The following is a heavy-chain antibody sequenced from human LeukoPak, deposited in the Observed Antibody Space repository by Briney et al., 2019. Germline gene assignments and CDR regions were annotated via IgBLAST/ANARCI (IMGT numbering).Heavy chain of an antibody. Sequence: PSETLSLTCTVSGGSISSGDYYWSWIRQPPGKGLEWIGYIYYSGSTYYNPSLKSRVTISVDTSKNQFSLKLSSVTAADTAVYYCDREDGDEKTMIYSGQGTLVTVSS. J-gene: IGHJ4*02. CDR1: GGSISSGDYY. CDR3: DREDGDEKTMIY. D-gene: IGHD3-22*01. CDR2: IYYSGST. V-gene: IGHV4-30-4*08.